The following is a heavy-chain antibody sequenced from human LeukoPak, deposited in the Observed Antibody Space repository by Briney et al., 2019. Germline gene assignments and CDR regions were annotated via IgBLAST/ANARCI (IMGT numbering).Heavy chain of an antibody. Sequence: PSETLSLTCAVYGGSFSGYYWSWIRQPPGKGREWIGEINHSGSTNYNPSLKSRVTISVDTSKNQFSLKLSSVPAADTAVYYCAREIEMAKPNPPPFDYWGQGTLVTVSS. J-gene: IGHJ4*02. CDR2: INHSGST. CDR1: GGSFSGYY. D-gene: IGHD5-24*01. V-gene: IGHV4-34*01. CDR3: AREIEMAKPNPPPFDY.